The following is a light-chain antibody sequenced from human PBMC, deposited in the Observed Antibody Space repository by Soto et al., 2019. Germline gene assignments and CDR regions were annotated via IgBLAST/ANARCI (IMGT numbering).Light chain of an antibody. CDR2: GTF. Sequence: EIVLTQSPATLPLSPGERATLSCRASQSVNVHLSWYQQKPGQAPRLLIYGTFNRATGIPARFSGSGSGTDFTLTIRSLEPEDFAVYYCQQANSWPLTFGQATKVEIK. V-gene: IGKV3-11*01. CDR3: QQANSWPLT. CDR1: QSVNVH. J-gene: IGKJ2*01.